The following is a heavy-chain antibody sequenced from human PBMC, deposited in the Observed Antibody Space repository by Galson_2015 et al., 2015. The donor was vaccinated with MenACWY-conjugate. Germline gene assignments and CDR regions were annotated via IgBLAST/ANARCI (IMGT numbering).Heavy chain of an antibody. CDR3: ARAPFEIGITWYSWFDY. D-gene: IGHD2-21*01. V-gene: IGHV3-7*03. J-gene: IGHJ4*02. CDR2: IHKDGDEK. Sequence: SLRLSCAASGFTFKNYCMTWVRQTPGKGLEWVANIHKDGDEKVYGDSVKGRFTISRDNAKNSVFLQMNNLRVEDTAVYYCARAPFEIGITWYSWFDYWGRGAMVAVSS. CDR1: GFTFKNYC.